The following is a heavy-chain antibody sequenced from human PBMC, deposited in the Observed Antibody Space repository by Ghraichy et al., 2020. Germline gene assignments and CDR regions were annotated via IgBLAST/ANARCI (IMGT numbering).Heavy chain of an antibody. Sequence: LSLTCATSGFTFEDYAMHWVRQAPGKGLEWVSGLSWNGGGIGYADSVRGRFTISRDNAKSSLYLQMNSLRVEDTALYYCAKERGGYYYDYGASDIWGQGTLVTVSS. V-gene: IGHV3-9*01. CDR3: AKERGGYYYDYGASDI. CDR2: LSWNGGGI. CDR1: GFTFEDYA. J-gene: IGHJ3*02. D-gene: IGHD3-22*01.